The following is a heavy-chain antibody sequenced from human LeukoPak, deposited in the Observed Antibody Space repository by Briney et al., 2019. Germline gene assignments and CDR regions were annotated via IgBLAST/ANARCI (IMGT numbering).Heavy chain of an antibody. J-gene: IGHJ6*03. CDR3: VRRGQLWFSPDYYYYMDV. CDR1: GGSISSYY. CDR2: IYYSGST. D-gene: IGHD5-18*01. Sequence: SETLSLTCTVSGGSISSYYWSWIRQPPGKGLEWMGYIYYSGSTNYNPSLQSRVTISVDTSKNQFSLKLSSVTAADTAVYYCVRRGQLWFSPDYYYYMDVWGKGTTVTVSS. V-gene: IGHV4-59*08.